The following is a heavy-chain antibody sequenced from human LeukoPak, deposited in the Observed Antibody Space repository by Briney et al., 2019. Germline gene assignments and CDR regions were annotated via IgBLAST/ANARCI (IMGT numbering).Heavy chain of an antibody. CDR2: THVSGST. Sequence: SETLSLICTVSRGSIKSYYWAWIRQAARKGLEWVGRTHVSGSTNYNPSLRSRVGISLDKSKNEFSLRLSSVTAADTAVYYCARDESSRDDSGAYQYWGQGILVTVSS. J-gene: IGHJ4*02. V-gene: IGHV4-4*07. CDR3: ARDESSRDDSGAYQY. D-gene: IGHD3-22*01. CDR1: RGSIKSYY.